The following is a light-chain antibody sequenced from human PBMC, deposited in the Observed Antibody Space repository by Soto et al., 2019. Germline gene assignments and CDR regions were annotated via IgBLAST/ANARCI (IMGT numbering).Light chain of an antibody. CDR3: QQYLGIPLT. Sequence: EIVLTQSPATLSLSPGERATLSCRASQGVSSYLAWYQQKPGQAPRLPIYDASNRATGIPARFSGSGPGTDFTLTVSSLEPEDFAAYYCQQYLGIPLTFGGGTKVEIK. CDR2: DAS. CDR1: QGVSSY. J-gene: IGKJ4*01. V-gene: IGKV3D-11*01.